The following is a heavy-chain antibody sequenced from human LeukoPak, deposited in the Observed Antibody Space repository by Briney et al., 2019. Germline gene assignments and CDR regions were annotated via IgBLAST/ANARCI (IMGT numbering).Heavy chain of an antibody. J-gene: IGHJ6*02. V-gene: IGHV4-34*01. Sequence: SETLSLTCAVYGGSFSGYYWSWIRQPPGKGLEWIGEVNQSGSTNYSPSLKSRVTISLDTSKNQFSLKLTSVTAADTAVYYCARLVTAPYYYYGMDVWGQGTTVTVSS. CDR2: VNQSGST. CDR3: ARLVTAPYYYYGMDV. CDR1: GGSFSGYY. D-gene: IGHD2-21*02.